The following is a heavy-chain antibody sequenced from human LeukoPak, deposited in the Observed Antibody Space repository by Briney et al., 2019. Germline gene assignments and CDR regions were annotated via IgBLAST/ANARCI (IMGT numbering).Heavy chain of an antibody. V-gene: IGHV1-3*01. Sequence: ASVKVSCKASGYTFTNYAMHWVRQATGQRLEWMGWINAGDGNTRYLQNFQGRVTFTRDTSASTAYMELGNLRSEDTAVYYCVAVDYGDYWGQGTLVTVSS. CDR1: GYTFTNYA. CDR3: VAVDYGDY. J-gene: IGHJ4*02. CDR2: INAGDGNT.